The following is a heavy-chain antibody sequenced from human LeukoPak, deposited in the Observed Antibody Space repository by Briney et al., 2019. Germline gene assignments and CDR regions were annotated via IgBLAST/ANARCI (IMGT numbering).Heavy chain of an antibody. Sequence: SETLSLTCTVSGGSISRYYWSWIRQPPGKGLEWIGYIDDRGRTNYNPSLKSRVTISVATSKNQFSLKLISESAADTAVYYCARHGGAYSFDYWGQGTLVTVSS. CDR3: ARHGGAYSFDY. CDR2: IDDRGRT. V-gene: IGHV4-59*08. D-gene: IGHD2-21*01. J-gene: IGHJ4*02. CDR1: GGSISRYY.